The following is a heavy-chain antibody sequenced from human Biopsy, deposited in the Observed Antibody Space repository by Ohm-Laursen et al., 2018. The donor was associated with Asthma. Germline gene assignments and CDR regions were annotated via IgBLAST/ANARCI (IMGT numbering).Heavy chain of an antibody. CDR2: IFFDGSNK. CDR1: GFTFHNYV. D-gene: IGHD6-6*01. V-gene: IGHV3-30-3*01. CDR3: ARGKTWGRSYYFDY. Sequence: SLRLSCTATGFTFHNYVMHWVRQAPGKGLEWVAGIFFDGSNKYYADSVKGRFTISRDNSKDTLYLQVNSLRGDDTAVYYCARGKTWGRSYYFDYWGQGTLVTVSS. J-gene: IGHJ4*02.